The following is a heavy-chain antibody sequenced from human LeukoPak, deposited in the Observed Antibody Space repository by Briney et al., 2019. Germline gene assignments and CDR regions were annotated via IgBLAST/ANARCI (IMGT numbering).Heavy chain of an antibody. V-gene: IGHV4-4*07. Sequence: PSETLSLTCTVSGGSISSYYWSWIRQPAGKGLEWIGRIYTSGSTNYNPSLKSRVTMSVDTSKNQFSLKLSSVTAADTAVYYCARVYHYDFWSTDCYYYMDVWGKGTTVTVSS. CDR1: GGSISSYY. CDR3: ARVYHYDFWSTDCYYYMDV. D-gene: IGHD3-3*01. CDR2: IYTSGST. J-gene: IGHJ6*03.